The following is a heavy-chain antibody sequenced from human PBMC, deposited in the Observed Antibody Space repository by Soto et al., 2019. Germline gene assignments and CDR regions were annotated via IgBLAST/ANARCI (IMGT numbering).Heavy chain of an antibody. Sequence: GGSLRLCCAASGFTFSSYWMSWVRQAPGKGLEWVANIKQDGSEKYYVDSVKGRFTISRDNAKNSLYLQMNSLRAEDTAVYYCARDKWGFGRNWFDPWGQGTLVTVSS. V-gene: IGHV3-7*03. CDR2: IKQDGSEK. J-gene: IGHJ5*02. CDR3: ARDKWGFGRNWFDP. D-gene: IGHD3-10*01. CDR1: GFTFSSYW.